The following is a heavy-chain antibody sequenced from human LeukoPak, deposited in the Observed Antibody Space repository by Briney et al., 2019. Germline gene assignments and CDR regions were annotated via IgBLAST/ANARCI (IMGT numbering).Heavy chain of an antibody. Sequence: SVKVSCKASGGTFSSCAISWVRQAPGQGLEWMGRIIPILGIANYAQKFQGRVTITADKATSTAYMELSSLRSEDTAVYYCAREYSSSRSPFDYWGQGTLVTVSS. CDR3: AREYSSSRSPFDY. CDR1: GGTFSSCA. V-gene: IGHV1-69*04. J-gene: IGHJ4*02. D-gene: IGHD6-13*01. CDR2: IIPILGIA.